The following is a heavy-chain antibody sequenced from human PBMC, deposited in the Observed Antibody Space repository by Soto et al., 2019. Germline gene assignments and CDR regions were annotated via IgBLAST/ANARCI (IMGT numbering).Heavy chain of an antibody. CDR3: ARPYCSGRTCYSPPDY. J-gene: IGHJ4*02. V-gene: IGHV5-51*01. CDR1: GYNFANYW. Sequence: GESLKISCPVSGYNFANYWIGWVRQMPGKGLEWMGIIYPADSDTRYSPSFQGQVTISADKSISTTYLQWSSLKASDAAMYYCARPYCSGRTCYSPPDYWGQGTLVTVSS. D-gene: IGHD2-15*01. CDR2: IYPADSDT.